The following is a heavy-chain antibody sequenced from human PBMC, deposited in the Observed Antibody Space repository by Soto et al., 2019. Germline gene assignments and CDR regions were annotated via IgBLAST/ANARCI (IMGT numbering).Heavy chain of an antibody. J-gene: IGHJ4*02. Sequence: QVQLVESGGGVVQPGRSLTLSCAGSGFNLNSYAMHWVRQAPGKGLEWVAVISYDGRSTYYADSVKGRFTISRDTSKNTLSLQMNSLRAEDTAVYYLARVATAMVYDYWGQGTLVTVTS. V-gene: IGHV3-30*04. CDR3: ARVATAMVYDY. CDR1: GFNLNSYA. CDR2: ISYDGRST. D-gene: IGHD5-18*01.